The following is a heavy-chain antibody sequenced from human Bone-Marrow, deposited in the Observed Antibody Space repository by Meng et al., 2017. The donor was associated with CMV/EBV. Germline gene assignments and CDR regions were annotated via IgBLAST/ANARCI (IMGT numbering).Heavy chain of an antibody. Sequence: SETLSLTCSVFGGSISRYYWSWIRQIPGKGLEWIGYVYSSGTTKYNPSLRSRVTISVDTSKNQFSLILSSVTAADTAVYFCAMGGGVPGTGWFDPWGQGTLVTVPS. CDR1: GGSISRYY. D-gene: IGHD6-19*01. CDR2: VYSSGTT. CDR3: AMGGGVPGTGWFDP. V-gene: IGHV4-59*01. J-gene: IGHJ5*02.